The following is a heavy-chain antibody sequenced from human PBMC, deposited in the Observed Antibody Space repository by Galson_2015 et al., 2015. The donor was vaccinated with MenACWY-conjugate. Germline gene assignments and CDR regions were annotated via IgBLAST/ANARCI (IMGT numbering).Heavy chain of an antibody. D-gene: IGHD1-26*01. CDR1: GYYFPSYW. V-gene: IGHV5-51*01. CDR3: ARHPPGGRGMDV. Sequence: QSGAEVKKPGESLQISCKGSGYYFPSYWIAWVRQIPGKGLEWMGLISPGDSNTRYSPSFQGQVTISADKSVSTAYLQWSSLKASDTAMYYCARHPPGGRGMDVWGQGTTVTVSS. J-gene: IGHJ6*02. CDR2: ISPGDSNT.